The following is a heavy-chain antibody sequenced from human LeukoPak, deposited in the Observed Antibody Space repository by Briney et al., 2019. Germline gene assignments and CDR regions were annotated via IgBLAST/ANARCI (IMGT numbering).Heavy chain of an antibody. D-gene: IGHD6-25*01. CDR2: IYTSGGT. CDR1: GGSISSYY. CDR3: ARTITATGGADY. V-gene: IGHV4-4*09. J-gene: IGHJ4*02. Sequence: SETLSLTCTVSGGSISSYYWSWIRQPPGKGLEWIGYIYTSGGTNYNPSLKSRVTISVDTSKNQFSLKLSSVTAADTAVYYCARTITATGGADYWGQGTLVTVSS.